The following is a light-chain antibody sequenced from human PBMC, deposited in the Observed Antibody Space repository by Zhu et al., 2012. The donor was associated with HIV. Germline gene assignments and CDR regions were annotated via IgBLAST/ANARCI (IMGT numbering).Light chain of an antibody. Sequence: EIVLTQSPATLSLSPGERATLSCRASQSVNSYLAWYQQKPGQAPRLLIYDASSRATGIPARFSGSGSGTDFTLTISSLEPEDFALYYCQLRNNWPYDSTFGGRTKVE. V-gene: IGKV3-11*01. CDR3: QLRNNWPYDST. CDR1: QSVNSY. CDR2: DAS. J-gene: IGKJ4*02.